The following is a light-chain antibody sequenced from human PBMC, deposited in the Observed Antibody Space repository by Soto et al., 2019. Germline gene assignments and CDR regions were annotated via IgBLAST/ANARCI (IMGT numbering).Light chain of an antibody. J-gene: IGKJ1*01. CDR3: QQYGSSQT. V-gene: IGKV3-20*01. Sequence: NGLKESPGTLVLSSGERGTLLLRGNQGVYSSYLAWYQQKPGQAPRLLIYGASSRATGIPDRFSGSGSGTDFTLTISRLEPEDFAVYYCQQYGSSQTFGQGTKVEIK. CDR2: GAS. CDR1: QGVYSSY.